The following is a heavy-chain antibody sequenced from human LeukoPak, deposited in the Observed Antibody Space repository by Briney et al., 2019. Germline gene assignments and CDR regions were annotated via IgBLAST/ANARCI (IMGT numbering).Heavy chain of an antibody. CDR1: GGPVSSGSYY. J-gene: IGHJ4*02. Sequence: SETLSLTCTVSGGPVSSGSYYWSWIRQPPGKGLEWIGYIYYSGSTNYNPSVKSRVTISVDTSKNQFSLKLSSVTAADTAVYYCARRDETAGDYWGQGTLVTVSS. V-gene: IGHV4-61*01. CDR3: ARRDETAGDY. D-gene: IGHD5-18*01. CDR2: IYYSGST.